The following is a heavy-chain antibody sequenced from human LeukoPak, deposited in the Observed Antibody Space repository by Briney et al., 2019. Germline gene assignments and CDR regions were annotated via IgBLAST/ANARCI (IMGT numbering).Heavy chain of an antibody. Sequence: ASVKVSCKASGGTFSSYAISWVRQAPGQGLEWMGGISAYNGNTNYAQKLQGRVTMTTDTSTSTAYMELRSLRSDDTAVYYCARGPYDFWSGYYGDYGDVWGKGTTVTVSS. D-gene: IGHD3-3*01. J-gene: IGHJ6*04. V-gene: IGHV1-18*01. CDR1: GGTFSSYA. CDR2: ISAYNGNT. CDR3: ARGPYDFWSGYYGDYGDV.